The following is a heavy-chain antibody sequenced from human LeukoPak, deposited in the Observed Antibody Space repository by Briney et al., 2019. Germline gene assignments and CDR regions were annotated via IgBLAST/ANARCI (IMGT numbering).Heavy chain of an antibody. J-gene: IGHJ4*02. D-gene: IGHD2-15*01. Sequence: GGSLRLSCTGSGFTFGAYTMSWVRQAPGKGLEWVGFIISKGYGGTTEYAASVKGRFTISRDDSKSIAYLQMNSLKTEDTAVYYCTRDCSGNGCPFGYSGQGTLVTVSS. CDR3: TRDCSGNGCPFGY. V-gene: IGHV3-49*04. CDR2: IISKGYGGTT. CDR1: GFTFGAYT.